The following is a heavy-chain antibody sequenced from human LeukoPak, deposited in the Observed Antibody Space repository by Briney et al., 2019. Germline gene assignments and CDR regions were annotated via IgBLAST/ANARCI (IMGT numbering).Heavy chain of an antibody. CDR1: GFIFSTYG. Sequence: GGSLRLSCAASGFIFSTYGMYRVRQAPGKGLEWVAFIRHDGSIKNYADSVKGRSTISRDNSKNTLYLQMNSLRAEDTAVYYCAKDSLADIDYWGQGTLVTVSS. J-gene: IGHJ4*02. D-gene: IGHD3-16*01. CDR3: AKDSLADIDY. V-gene: IGHV3-30*02. CDR2: IRHDGSIK.